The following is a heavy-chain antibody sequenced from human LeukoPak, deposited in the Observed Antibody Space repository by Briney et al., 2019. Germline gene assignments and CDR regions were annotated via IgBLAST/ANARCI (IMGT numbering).Heavy chain of an antibody. D-gene: IGHD2/OR15-2a*01. CDR2: ISSSGGST. CDR1: GFTFNSYA. CDR3: AKEFLAADHDY. J-gene: IGHJ4*02. V-gene: IGHV3-23*01. Sequence: GGSLRLSCAASGFTFNSYATSWVRQAPGKGLEWVSSISSSGGSTYYADSVKGRFTISRDNSKSMLFLQMNSLRAEDTAIYYCAKEFLAADHDYWGQGTLVTVSS.